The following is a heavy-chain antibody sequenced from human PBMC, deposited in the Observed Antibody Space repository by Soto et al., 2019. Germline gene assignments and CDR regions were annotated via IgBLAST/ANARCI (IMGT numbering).Heavy chain of an antibody. CDR3: ARDHHYDSSGYPYGMDV. D-gene: IGHD3-22*01. J-gene: IGHJ6*02. CDR2: IYSGGST. CDR1: GFTVSSNY. V-gene: IGHV3-66*01. Sequence: GGSLRLSCAASGFTVSSNYMSWVRQAPGKGLEWVSVIYSGGSTYYADSVKGRFTISRDNSKNTLYLQMNSLRAEDTAVYYCARDHHYDSSGYPYGMDVWGQGTTVTVSS.